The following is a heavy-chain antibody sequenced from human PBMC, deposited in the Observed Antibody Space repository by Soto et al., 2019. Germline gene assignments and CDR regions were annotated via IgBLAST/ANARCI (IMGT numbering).Heavy chain of an antibody. CDR1: GFTFSSYG. CDR2: ISYDGSNK. J-gene: IGHJ4*02. Sequence: QVQLVESGGGVVQPGRSLRLSCAASGFTFSSYGMHWVRQAPGKGLEWVAVISYDGSNKYYADSVKGRFTISRDNYKNTLYLQMNSLRAEDTAVYYCAKRGKPPSYSSSWTEVDYWGQGTLVTVSS. V-gene: IGHV3-30*18. CDR3: AKRGKPPSYSSSWTEVDY. D-gene: IGHD6-6*01.